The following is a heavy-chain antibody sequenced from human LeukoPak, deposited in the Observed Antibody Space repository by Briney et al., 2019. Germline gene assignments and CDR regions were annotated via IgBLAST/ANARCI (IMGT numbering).Heavy chain of an antibody. V-gene: IGHV3-30*03. Sequence: PGRSLRPSCAASGFTFSSYGMHWVRQAPGKGLEWVAVISYDGSNKYYADSVKGRFTISRDNSKNTLYLQMNSLRAEDTAVYYCARDAVTKPNIDYFDYWGQGTLVTVSS. CDR1: GFTFSSYG. CDR3: ARDAVTKPNIDYFDY. J-gene: IGHJ4*02. D-gene: IGHD3-3*01. CDR2: ISYDGSNK.